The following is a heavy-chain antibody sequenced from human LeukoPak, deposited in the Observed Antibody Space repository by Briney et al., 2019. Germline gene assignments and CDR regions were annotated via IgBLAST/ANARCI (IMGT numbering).Heavy chain of an antibody. CDR1: GYTFTSYG. Sequence: ASVKVSCKASGYTFTSYGISWVRQAPGQGLEWMGWISAYNGNTNYAQKLQGRVTMTTDTSTSTAYMELRSLRSDDTAVYYCARGYDILTGTGWFDPWGQGTLATVSS. V-gene: IGHV1-18*01. D-gene: IGHD3-9*01. J-gene: IGHJ5*02. CDR2: ISAYNGNT. CDR3: ARGYDILTGTGWFDP.